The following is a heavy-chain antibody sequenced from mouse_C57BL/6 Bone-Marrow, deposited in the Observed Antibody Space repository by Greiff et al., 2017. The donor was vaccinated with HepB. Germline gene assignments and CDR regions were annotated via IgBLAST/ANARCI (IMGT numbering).Heavy chain of an antibody. CDR1: GFTFSSYA. D-gene: IGHD1-1*01. CDR2: ISDGGSYT. CDR3: ARGNYGSSPYYAMDY. Sequence: EVMLVESGGGLVKPGGSLKLSCAASGFTFSSYAMSWVRQTPEKRLEWVATISDGGSYTYYPDNVKGRFTISRDNAKNNLYLQMSHLKSEDTAMYYCARGNYGSSPYYAMDYWGQGSSGTVSS. V-gene: IGHV5-4*03. J-gene: IGHJ4*01.